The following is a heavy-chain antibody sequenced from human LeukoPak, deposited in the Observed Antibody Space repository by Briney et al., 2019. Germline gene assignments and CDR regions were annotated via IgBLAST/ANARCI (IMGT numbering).Heavy chain of an antibody. Sequence: GGSLRLSCAASGFTFDEYGMSWVRQAPGKGLEWVSGINWNGGSTTYADSVRGRFTISRDNAKNSLYLQMSSLRAEDTALYYCVRETPIAVAGTIYFYFYMDVWGKGTTVTVSS. CDR1: GFTFDEYG. V-gene: IGHV3-20*04. CDR3: VRETPIAVAGTIYFYFYMDV. D-gene: IGHD6-19*01. J-gene: IGHJ6*03. CDR2: INWNGGST.